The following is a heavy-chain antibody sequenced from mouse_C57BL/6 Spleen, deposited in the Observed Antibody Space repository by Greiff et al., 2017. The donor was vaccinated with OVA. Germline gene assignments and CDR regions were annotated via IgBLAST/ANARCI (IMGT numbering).Heavy chain of an antibody. J-gene: IGHJ2*01. D-gene: IGHD2-1*01. Sequence: QVQLQQPGAELVKPGASVKLSCKASGYTFTSYWMQWVKQRPGQGLEWIGEIDPSDSYTNYNQKFKGKATLTVDTSSSTAYMQLSSLTSEGTAVYYCASPLYYGSNWGQGTTLAVSS. CDR1: GYTFTSYW. CDR3: ASPLYYGSN. V-gene: IGHV1-50*01. CDR2: IDPSDSYT.